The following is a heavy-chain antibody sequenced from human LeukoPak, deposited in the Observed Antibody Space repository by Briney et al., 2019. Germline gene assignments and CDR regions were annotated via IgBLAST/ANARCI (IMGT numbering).Heavy chain of an antibody. Sequence: GASVKVSCKASGYTFTSYAMHWVRQAPGQRLEWMGWINAGNGNTKYSQKFQGRVTITRDTSASTAYMELSSLRSEDTAVYYCARDLSWIAAEPYFDYWGQGTLVTVSS. V-gene: IGHV1-3*01. J-gene: IGHJ4*02. CDR3: ARDLSWIAAEPYFDY. CDR2: INAGNGNT. D-gene: IGHD6-13*01. CDR1: GYTFTSYA.